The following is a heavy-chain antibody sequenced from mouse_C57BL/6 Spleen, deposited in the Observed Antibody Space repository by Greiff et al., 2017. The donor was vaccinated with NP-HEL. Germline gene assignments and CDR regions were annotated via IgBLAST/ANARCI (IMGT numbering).Heavy chain of an antibody. J-gene: IGHJ2*01. CDR1: GYSITSGYY. CDR3: ARDRDYDGYGGGYYFDY. CDR2: ISYDGSN. V-gene: IGHV3-6*01. Sequence: DVQLQESGPGLVKPSQSLSLTCSVTGYSITSGYYWNWIRQFPGNKLEWMGYISYDGSNNYNPSLKNRISITRDTSKNQFFLKLNSVTTEDTATYYCARDRDYDGYGGGYYFDYWGQGTTLTVSS. D-gene: IGHD2-3*01.